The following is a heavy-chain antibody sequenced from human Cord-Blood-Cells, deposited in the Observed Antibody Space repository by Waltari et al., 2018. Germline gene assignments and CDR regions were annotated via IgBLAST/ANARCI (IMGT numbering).Heavy chain of an antibody. J-gene: IGHJ4*02. CDR1: GGSFSGYS. Sequence: QVQLQQWGAGLLKPSETLSLTCAVYGGSFSGYSWSWFRQPPAEGLEWIGEINHSRSTNYNPPRKSRVTISVDTSKNQFSLKLSSVTAADTAVYYCARGGTIRRYFDWLYYFDYWGQGTLVTVSS. CDR3: ARGGTIRRYFDWLYYFDY. D-gene: IGHD3-9*01. CDR2: INHSRST. V-gene: IGHV4-34*01.